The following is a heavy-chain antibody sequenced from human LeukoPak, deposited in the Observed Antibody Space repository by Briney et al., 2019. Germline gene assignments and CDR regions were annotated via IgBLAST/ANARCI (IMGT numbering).Heavy chain of an antibody. Sequence: PSETLSPTCAVYGGSFSGYYWSWIRQPPEKGLEWIGEINHSGSTNYNPSLQSRVTISVDTSKNQFSLKLSSVTAADTAVYYCARGQRWLHLPFQYWAQGTLVTVSS. V-gene: IGHV4-34*01. D-gene: IGHD5-24*01. CDR1: GGSFSGYY. CDR2: INHSGST. J-gene: IGHJ4*02. CDR3: ARGQRWLHLPFQY.